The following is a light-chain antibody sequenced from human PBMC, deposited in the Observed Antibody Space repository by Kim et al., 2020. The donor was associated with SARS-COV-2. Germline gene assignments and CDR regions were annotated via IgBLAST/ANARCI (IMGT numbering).Light chain of an antibody. Sequence: QSALTQPASVSGSPGQSITISCTGTSSDVGSYNLVSWYQQHPGKAPKLMIYEVSKRPSGVSNLFSGTKSGNTASLTISGLQAEDEADYYSCAYTGNSTYVLGTGTKVTIL. CDR2: EVS. CDR1: SSDVGSYNL. J-gene: IGLJ1*01. CDR3: CAYTGNSTYV. V-gene: IGLV2-23*02.